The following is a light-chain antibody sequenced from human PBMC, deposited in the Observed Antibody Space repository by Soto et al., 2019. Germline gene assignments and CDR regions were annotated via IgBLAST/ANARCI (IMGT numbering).Light chain of an antibody. CDR3: QQYNDYWT. CDR2: KAS. V-gene: IGKV1-5*03. CDR1: QSINIW. Sequence: IQMTQSPSTLSASVGDRVTITCRASQSINIWLAWYQQKPGRAPKLLIYKASTLESGVPLRFSGSGSGTEFTLTISSLQPGDFATYYCQQYNDYWTFGQGTKVDIK. J-gene: IGKJ1*01.